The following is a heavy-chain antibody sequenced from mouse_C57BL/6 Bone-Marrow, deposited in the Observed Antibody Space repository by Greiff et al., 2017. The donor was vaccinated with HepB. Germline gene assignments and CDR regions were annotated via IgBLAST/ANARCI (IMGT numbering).Heavy chain of an antibody. CDR3: AIPIYYDYDFDY. J-gene: IGHJ2*01. D-gene: IGHD2-4*01. CDR1: GYTFTSYW. Sequence: VQLQQPGAELVKPGASVKVSCKASGYTFTSYWMHWVKQRPGQGLEWIGRIHPSDSDTNYNQKFKGKATLTVDKSSSTAYMQLSSRTSEDYAVYYCAIPIYYDYDFDYWGQGTTLTVSS. CDR2: IHPSDSDT. V-gene: IGHV1-74*01.